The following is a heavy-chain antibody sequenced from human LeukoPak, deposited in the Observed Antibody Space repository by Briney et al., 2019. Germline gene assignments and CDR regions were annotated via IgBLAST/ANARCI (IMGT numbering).Heavy chain of an antibody. CDR1: GFTVSSNY. Sequence: AGGSLRLSCAVSGFTVSSNYMSWVRQAPGKGLEWVSVMYSGGSTYYADSVKGRFTISRDNSKNTLYLQMNSLRAEDTAVYYCARGQWSSSWYYWGQGTLVTVSS. D-gene: IGHD6-13*01. V-gene: IGHV3-66*01. CDR3: ARGQWSSSWYY. CDR2: MYSGGST. J-gene: IGHJ4*02.